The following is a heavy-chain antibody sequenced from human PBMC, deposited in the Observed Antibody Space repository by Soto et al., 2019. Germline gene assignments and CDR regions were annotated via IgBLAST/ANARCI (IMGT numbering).Heavy chain of an antibody. CDR2: IIPIFGTA. V-gene: IGHV1-69*13. CDR3: ARSGSAAGMGVGYYYGMDV. Sequence: SVKVSCKASGGTFSSYAISWVRQAPGQGLEWMGGIIPIFGTANYAQKFQGRVTITADESTSTAYMELSSLRSEDTAVYYCARSGSAAGMGVGYYYGMDVWGQGTTVTVSS. D-gene: IGHD6-13*01. J-gene: IGHJ6*02. CDR1: GGTFSSYA.